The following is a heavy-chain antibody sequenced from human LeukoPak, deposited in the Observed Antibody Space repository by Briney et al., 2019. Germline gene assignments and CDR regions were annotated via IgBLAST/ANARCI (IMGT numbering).Heavy chain of an antibody. CDR3: ARKDSYGSDAFDI. J-gene: IGHJ3*02. Sequence: RGESLKISCKGSGYSFTSYWIGWVRQMPGKGLEWMGIIYPGDSDTGYSPSFQGQVTISADKSISTAYLQWSSLKASDTAMYYCARKDSYGSDAFDIWGQGTMVTVSS. CDR1: GYSFTSYW. V-gene: IGHV5-51*01. CDR2: IYPGDSDT. D-gene: IGHD5-18*01.